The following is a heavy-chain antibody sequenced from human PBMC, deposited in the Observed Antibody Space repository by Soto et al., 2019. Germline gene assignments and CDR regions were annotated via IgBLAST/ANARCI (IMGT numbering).Heavy chain of an antibody. J-gene: IGHJ4*02. Sequence: PGGSLRLSCAASGFTVSSNYVSWVRQAPGKGLEWVSVIYSGGNTYNTSLKTRLTISKDTSKNQVLLTMTDMDPVDTATYYCARMIFGRNVYYFDYWGRGTLVTVSS. CDR3: ARMIFGRNVYYFDY. CDR1: GFTVSSNY. CDR2: IYSGGNT. D-gene: IGHD3-3*01. V-gene: IGHV3-53*05.